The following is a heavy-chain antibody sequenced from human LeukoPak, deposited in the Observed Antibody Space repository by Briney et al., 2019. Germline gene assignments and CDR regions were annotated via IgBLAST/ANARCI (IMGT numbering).Heavy chain of an antibody. CDR3: ARVLGIAARLDAFDI. CDR2: IYYSGST. V-gene: IGHV4-39*01. Sequence: LETLSLTCTVSGGSISSSSYYWGWIRQPPGKGLEWIGSIYYSGSTYYNPSLKSRVTISVDTSKNQFSLKLSSVTAADTAVYYCARVLGIAARLDAFDIWGQGTMVTVSS. D-gene: IGHD6-6*01. CDR1: GGSISSSSYY. J-gene: IGHJ3*02.